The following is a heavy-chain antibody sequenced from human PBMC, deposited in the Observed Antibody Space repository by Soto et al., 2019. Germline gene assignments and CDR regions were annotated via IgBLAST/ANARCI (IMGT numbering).Heavy chain of an antibody. V-gene: IGHV5-51*01. CDR2: IYPDDSDT. D-gene: IGHD2-15*01. CDR3: ARPAGNCSAGRCYSDYYGMDV. Sequence: PGESLKISCKGSGYSFTSYWIGWVRQMPEKGLEWMGIIYPDDSDTRYSPSFQGQVTISADKSISTAYLQWSSLKASDTAMYYCARPAGNCSAGRCYSDYYGMDVWGQGTTVTAP. CDR1: GYSFTSYW. J-gene: IGHJ6*02.